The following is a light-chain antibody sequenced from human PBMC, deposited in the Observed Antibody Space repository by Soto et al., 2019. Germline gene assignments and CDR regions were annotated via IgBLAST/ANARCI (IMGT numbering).Light chain of an antibody. CDR2: SNN. Sequence: QSVLTQPPSASGTPGQRVTISCSGSSSNIGSNTVNGYQQLPGTAPKLLIYSNNQRPSGVPDRFSGSRSGTSASLAISGLQSEDEGDYYCAAWDDSLNGRGVFGGGTKLTVL. J-gene: IGLJ3*02. V-gene: IGLV1-44*01. CDR3: AAWDDSLNGRGV. CDR1: SSNIGSNT.